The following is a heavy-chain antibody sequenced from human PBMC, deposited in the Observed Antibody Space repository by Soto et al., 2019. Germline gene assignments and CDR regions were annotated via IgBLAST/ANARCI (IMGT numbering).Heavy chain of an antibody. CDR3: ARVVLLWFGELFYSYGMDV. D-gene: IGHD3-10*01. CDR2: TYYRSKWYN. CDR1: GDSVSSNSAA. Sequence: SQTLSLTCAISGDSVSSNSAAWNWIRQSPSRGLEWLGRTYYRSKWYNDYAVSVKSRITINPNTSKNQFSLQLNSVTPDDTAVYYCARVVLLWFGELFYSYGMDVWGQGTTVTVSS. V-gene: IGHV6-1*01. J-gene: IGHJ6*02.